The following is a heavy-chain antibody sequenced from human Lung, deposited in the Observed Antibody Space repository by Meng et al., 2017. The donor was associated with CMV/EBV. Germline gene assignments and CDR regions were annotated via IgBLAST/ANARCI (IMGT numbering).Heavy chain of an antibody. V-gene: IGHV4-34*01. J-gene: IGHJ4*02. Sequence: WGTLCLXCEVFGWCFSGYYWSWIRQLPGKGLEWMGEINHSGSTNYNPSPKSRVTISADTTTNKFSLKLSSVHEAGKTVYYSARAFRSPPTSIAARRPKYYFDYWGQGXLVTVSS. CDR2: INHSGST. CDR1: GWCFSGYY. CDR3: ARAFRSPPTSIAARRPKYYFDY. D-gene: IGHD6-6*01.